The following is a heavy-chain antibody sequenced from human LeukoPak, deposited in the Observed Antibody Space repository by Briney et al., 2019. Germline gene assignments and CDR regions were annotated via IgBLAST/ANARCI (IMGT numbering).Heavy chain of an antibody. J-gene: IGHJ4*02. CDR3: ARMGHYDILTGYDY. CDR1: GYTFTDYY. CDR2: INPDSGGT. Sequence: ASVKVSCKASGYTFTDYYMHWVRQAPGQGLEWMGWINPDSGGTLYAQKFQGRVTMTRDTSTSTVYMELSSLRSEDTAVYYCARMGHYDILTGYDYWGQGTLVTVSS. V-gene: IGHV1-2*02. D-gene: IGHD3-9*01.